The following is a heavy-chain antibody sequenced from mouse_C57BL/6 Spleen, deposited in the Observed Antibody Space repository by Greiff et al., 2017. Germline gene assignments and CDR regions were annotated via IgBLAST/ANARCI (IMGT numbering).Heavy chain of an antibody. CDR1: GFTFSSYA. D-gene: IGHD1-1*01. Sequence: EVQGVESGGGLVKPGGSLKLSCAASGFTFSSYAMSWVRQTPEKRLEWVATISDGGSYTYYPDNVKGRFTISRDNAKNNLYLQMSHLKSEDTAMYYCARDYYGSTPFAYWGQGTLVTVSA. CDR3: ARDYYGSTPFAY. CDR2: ISDGGSYT. V-gene: IGHV5-4*01. J-gene: IGHJ3*01.